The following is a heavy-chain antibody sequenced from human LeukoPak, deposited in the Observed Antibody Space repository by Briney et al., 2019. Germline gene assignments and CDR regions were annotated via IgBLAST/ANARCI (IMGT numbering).Heavy chain of an antibody. J-gene: IGHJ4*02. V-gene: IGHV4-38-2*02. CDR3: ARLPGASRPRYYFDY. CDR1: GSSINSGYY. D-gene: IGHD6-6*01. Sequence: PSETLSLTCIVSGSSINSGYYWGWIRRPPGKGLEWIGTISDRGSTYNNPSLKSRVTISGDTSKNQLSLKLTSVTAADTAVYYCARLPGASRPRYYFDYWGQGTLVTVSS. CDR2: ISDRGST.